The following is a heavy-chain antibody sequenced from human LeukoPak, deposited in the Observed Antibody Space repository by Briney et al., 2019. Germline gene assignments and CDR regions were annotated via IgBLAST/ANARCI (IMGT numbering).Heavy chain of an antibody. CDR1: GFTLIGYW. V-gene: IGHV3-74*01. CDR2: IKSDGSGT. J-gene: IGHJ3*02. Sequence: GGSLRLSCAASGFTLIGYWMHWVRQVPGKGLVWVSRIKSDGSGTSYVDSVKGRFTISRDNAKNAVYLQMNSLRGEDTAVYYCVREMATGVDAFDIWGQGTMVTVCS. CDR3: VREMATGVDAFDI. D-gene: IGHD5-24*01.